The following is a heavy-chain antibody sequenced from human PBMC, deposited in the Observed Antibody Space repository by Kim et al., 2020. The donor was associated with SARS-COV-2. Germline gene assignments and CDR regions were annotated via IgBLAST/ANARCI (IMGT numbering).Heavy chain of an antibody. Sequence: GSTNYNPSLKSRVTISVDTSKNQFSLKLSSVTAADTAVYYCARDLPGMDVWGQGTTVTVSS. V-gene: IGHV4-59*01. J-gene: IGHJ6*02. CDR2: GST. CDR3: ARDLPGMDV.